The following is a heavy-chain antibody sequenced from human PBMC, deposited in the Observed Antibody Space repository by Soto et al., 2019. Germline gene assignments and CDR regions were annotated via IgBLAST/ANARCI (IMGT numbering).Heavy chain of an antibody. CDR2: INAGNGNT. Sequence: ASVKVSCKASGYTFTSYAMHWVRQAPGQRLEWMGWINAGNGNTKYSQKFQGRVTITRDTSASTAYMELSSLRSEDTAVYYCARDQYYYGSGPTTTRYYYYYGIDVWGQGTTVPVSS. CDR3: ARDQYYYGSGPTTTRYYYYYGIDV. J-gene: IGHJ6*02. D-gene: IGHD3-10*01. CDR1: GYTFTSYA. V-gene: IGHV1-3*01.